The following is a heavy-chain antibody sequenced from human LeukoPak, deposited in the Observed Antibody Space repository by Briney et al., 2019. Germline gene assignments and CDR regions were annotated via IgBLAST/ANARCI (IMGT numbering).Heavy chain of an antibody. CDR1: GGSIISYY. Sequence: SETLSLTCTVSGGSIISYYWSWIRQPAGKGVEWIGHIYSTGSTNYNPSLNSRVTISADTSKSQFSLKLSSVTAADTAVYYCARGGWLPPDYWGQGILVTVSS. CDR3: ARGGWLPPDY. CDR2: IYSTGST. V-gene: IGHV4-4*07. D-gene: IGHD3-22*01. J-gene: IGHJ4*02.